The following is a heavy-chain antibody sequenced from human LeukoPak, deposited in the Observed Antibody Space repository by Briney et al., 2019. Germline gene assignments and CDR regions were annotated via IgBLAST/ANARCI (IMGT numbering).Heavy chain of an antibody. J-gene: IGHJ6*02. CDR2: INHSGST. D-gene: IGHD2-2*01. CDR3: ARGPPAKPGTGYYYGMDV. V-gene: IGHV4-34*01. CDR1: GWSFSGYY. Sequence: SETLSLTCAVYGWSFSGYYWSWIRQPPGKGLEWIGEINHSGSTNYNPSLKSRVTISVDMSKNQFSLKLSSVTAADTAVYYCARGPPAKPGTGYYYGMDVWGQGTTVTVSS.